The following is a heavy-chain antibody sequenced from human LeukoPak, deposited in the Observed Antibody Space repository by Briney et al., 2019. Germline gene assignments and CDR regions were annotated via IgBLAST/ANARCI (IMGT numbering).Heavy chain of an antibody. CDR3: ARNLQTYYYDSSGYFLKPN. D-gene: IGHD3-22*01. CDR1: GFTVSSNY. V-gene: IGHV3-66*01. Sequence: GGSLRLSCAASGFTVSSNYMSWVRQAPGKGLEWVSVIYSGGSTYYADSVKGRFTISRDNSKNTLYLQMNSLRAEDTAVYYCARNLQTYYYDSSGYFLKPNWGQGTLVTVSS. CDR2: IYSGGST. J-gene: IGHJ4*02.